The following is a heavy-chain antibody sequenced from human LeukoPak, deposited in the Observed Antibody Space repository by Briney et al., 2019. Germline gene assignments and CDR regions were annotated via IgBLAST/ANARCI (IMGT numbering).Heavy chain of an antibody. CDR3: ARDVGEYCSSTNCYASHY. CDR1: GYTFTSYA. V-gene: IGHV1-2*02. Sequence: ASVKVSCKASGYTFTSYAMHWVRQAPGQRLEWMGWINPHSGGTNYAQKFQGGVTMTRDTSITTAYMELSSLRSDGTAVYYCARDVGEYCSSTNCYASHYWGQGTLVTVSS. J-gene: IGHJ4*02. CDR2: INPHSGGT. D-gene: IGHD2-2*01.